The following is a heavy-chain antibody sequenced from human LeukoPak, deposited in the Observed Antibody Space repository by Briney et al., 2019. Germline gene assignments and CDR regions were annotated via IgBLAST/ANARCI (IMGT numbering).Heavy chain of an antibody. D-gene: IGHD6-13*01. CDR2: ISGSGGST. Sequence: PGGSLRLSCAASGFTFSSYAMSWVRQAPGKGLEWVSAISGSGGSTYYADSVKGRFTISRDNSKNTLYLQMNSLRAEDTAVYYCAITPGSIAAAGLLYWGQGTLVTVSS. J-gene: IGHJ4*02. CDR3: AITPGSIAAAGLLY. V-gene: IGHV3-23*01. CDR1: GFTFSSYA.